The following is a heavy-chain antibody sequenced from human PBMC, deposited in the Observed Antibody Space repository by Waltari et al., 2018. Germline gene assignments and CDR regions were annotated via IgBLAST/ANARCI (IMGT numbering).Heavy chain of an antibody. D-gene: IGHD3-9*01. CDR2: MFSSGST. CDR3: ARFDFVDHREGWFDR. Sequence: QVQLQESGPGLVKPSQTLSLSCTVPGASLNRRSHFWTWIRQPRGKGMEGIGYMFSSGSTDFNPSLRSRSKITMDRSNNQFFLDLHSVTAADTAVYYCARFDFVDHREGWFDRWGQGTLVTVSA. CDR1: GASLNRRSHF. V-gene: IGHV4-61*02. J-gene: IGHJ5*02.